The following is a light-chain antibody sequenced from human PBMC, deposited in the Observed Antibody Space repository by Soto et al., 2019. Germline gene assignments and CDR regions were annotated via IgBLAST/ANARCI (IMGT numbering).Light chain of an antibody. V-gene: IGKV1-12*01. CDR3: QQADISQLT. CDR2: ATS. Sequence: DIQMTQSPSSVSASVGDRVTITCRASQAIGDWLAWYQQKPGKAPNLRIYATSTLQSGVPSRVSGRGSETEFSLTISSLQPEDFATYYCQQADISQLTFGGGTRVEI. CDR1: QAIGDW. J-gene: IGKJ4*01.